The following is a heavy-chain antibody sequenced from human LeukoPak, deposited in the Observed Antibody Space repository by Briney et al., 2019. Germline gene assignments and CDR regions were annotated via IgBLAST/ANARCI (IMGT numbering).Heavy chain of an antibody. V-gene: IGHV3-53*01. CDR3: VKEAVAGTGTPYYFDY. J-gene: IGHJ4*02. CDR1: GLTVSSNY. CDR2: IYSDGST. D-gene: IGHD6-19*01. Sequence: GGSLRLSCAASGLTVSSNYMSWVRQAPGKGLEWVSVIYSDGSTYYADSVKGRFTISRGNSKNTLYLQMNSLRAEDTAVYYCVKEAVAGTGTPYYFDYWGQGTLVTVSS.